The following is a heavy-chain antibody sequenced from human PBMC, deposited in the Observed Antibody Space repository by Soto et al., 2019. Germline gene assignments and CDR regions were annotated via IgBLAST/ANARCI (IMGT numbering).Heavy chain of an antibody. CDR2: IYHSGST. CDR3: ARDRGGSSWPKRPFDY. V-gene: IGHV4-4*02. Sequence: SETLSLTCAVSGGSISSSNWWSWVRPPPGKGLEWIGEIYHSGSTNYNPSLKSRVTISVDKSKNQFSLKLSSVTAADTAVYYCARDRGGSSWPKRPFDYWGQGTLVTVSS. J-gene: IGHJ4*02. D-gene: IGHD6-13*01. CDR1: GGSISSSNW.